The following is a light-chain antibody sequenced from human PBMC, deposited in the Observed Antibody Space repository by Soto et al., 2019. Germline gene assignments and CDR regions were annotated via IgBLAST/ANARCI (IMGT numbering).Light chain of an antibody. CDR1: QSTSGY. V-gene: IGKV3-20*01. CDR2: GAS. CDR3: QQYGSSPFT. Sequence: EIVLTQSPGTQSLSPGERATLSCRASQSTSGYLAWYQQKPGQAPRLLIYGASSRATGIPDRFSGSGSGTDFTLTISRLEPGDFAVYYCQQYGSSPFTFGPGTKVDIK. J-gene: IGKJ3*01.